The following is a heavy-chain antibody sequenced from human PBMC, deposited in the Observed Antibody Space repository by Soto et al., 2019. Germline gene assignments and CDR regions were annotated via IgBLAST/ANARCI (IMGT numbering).Heavy chain of an antibody. CDR2: IDPSDSYT. CDR1: GYSFTSYW. J-gene: IGHJ4*02. D-gene: IGHD4-17*01. CDR3: ARDYGDYFGVPLSPDY. Sequence: EGQLVQSGAEVKKPGESLRISCKGSGYSFTSYWISWVRQMPGKGLEWMGRIDPSDSYTNYSPSFQGHVTISADKSISTAYLQWSSLKASDPAMYYCARDYGDYFGVPLSPDYWGQGTLVTVSS. V-gene: IGHV5-10-1*01.